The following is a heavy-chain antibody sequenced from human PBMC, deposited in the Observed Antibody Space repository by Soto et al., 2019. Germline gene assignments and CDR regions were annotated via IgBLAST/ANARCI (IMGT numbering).Heavy chain of an antibody. Sequence: EVRLEESGGGFVQPGGALRLSCVFSGLTSSGIELNWVRRAAGKGLEWLSYISASGDTVDYIDSVRGRFTISRDNAKQSLFLQMSALRVEDTAVYYCAGLSVTGGVDVWGQGTTVTVSS. CDR1: GLTSSGIE. D-gene: IGHD2-21*02. CDR2: ISASGDTV. V-gene: IGHV3-48*03. CDR3: AGLSVTGGVDV. J-gene: IGHJ6*02.